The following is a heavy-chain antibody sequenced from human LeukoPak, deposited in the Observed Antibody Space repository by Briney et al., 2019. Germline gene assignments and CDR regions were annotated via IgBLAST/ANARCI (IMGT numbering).Heavy chain of an antibody. CDR1: GLSVSSNY. CDR3: ARDARYCSSTGCYSDY. Sequence: PGGSLRLSCAASGLSVSSNYMSWVRQAPGKGLERVSLIYSGGSTYYADSVKGRFTISRDNSKNTLYLQMNGLRGEDTAVYYCARDARYCSSTGCYSDYWGQGTLVTVSS. CDR2: IYSGGST. J-gene: IGHJ4*02. V-gene: IGHV3-66*02. D-gene: IGHD2-2*01.